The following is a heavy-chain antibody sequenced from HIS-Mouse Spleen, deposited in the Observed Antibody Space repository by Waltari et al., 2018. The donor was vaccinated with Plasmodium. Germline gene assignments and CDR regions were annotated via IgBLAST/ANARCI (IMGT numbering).Heavy chain of an antibody. CDR1: GASFSVYY. Sequence: QVQLQQWGAGLLKPSETLSLTCAVYGASFSVYYWSWIRQPPGKGLEWIGKINHSGSTNYNPSLKSRVTISVDTSKNQFSLKLSSVTAADTAVYYCARGPGYSSGWYYFDYWGQGTLVTVSS. J-gene: IGHJ4*02. D-gene: IGHD6-19*01. V-gene: IGHV4-34*01. CDR2: INHSGST. CDR3: ARGPGYSSGWYYFDY.